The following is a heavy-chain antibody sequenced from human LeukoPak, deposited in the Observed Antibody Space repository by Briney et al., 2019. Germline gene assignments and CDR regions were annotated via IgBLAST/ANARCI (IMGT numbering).Heavy chain of an antibody. V-gene: IGHV1-2*02. J-gene: IGHJ4*02. Sequence: ASVKVSCKASGYTFTGYYMHWVRQAPGQGLEWMGWINPNNGDTNYAQKFQGRVTMTRDTSISTAYMELSSLRSDDTAVYYCARTRGSHMAYLDYWGQGTLVTVSS. D-gene: IGHD2-21*01. CDR1: GYTFTGYY. CDR3: ARTRGSHMAYLDY. CDR2: INPNNGDT.